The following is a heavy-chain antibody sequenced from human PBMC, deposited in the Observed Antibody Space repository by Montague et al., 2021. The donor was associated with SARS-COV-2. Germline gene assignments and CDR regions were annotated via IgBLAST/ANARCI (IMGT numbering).Heavy chain of an antibody. J-gene: IGHJ4*02. CDR1: GFTFSGYA. V-gene: IGHV3-23*01. D-gene: IGHD2-15*01. CDR2: ISGSGGST. CDR3: AKPDQGGRVRYYFDY. Sequence: PLRLSCAASGFTFSGYAMSWVRQAPGKGLEWVSAISGSGGSTYYADSVKGRFTISRDNSKNTLYLQMNSLRAEDTAVYYCAKPDQGGRVRYYFDYWGQGTLVTVSS.